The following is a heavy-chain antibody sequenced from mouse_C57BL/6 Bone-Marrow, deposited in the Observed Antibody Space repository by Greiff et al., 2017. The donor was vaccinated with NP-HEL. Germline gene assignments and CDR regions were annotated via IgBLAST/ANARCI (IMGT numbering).Heavy chain of an antibody. J-gene: IGHJ2*01. CDR1: GYAFSSYW. Sequence: QVQLQQSGAELVKPGASVKISCKASGYAFSSYWMNWVKQRPGKGLEWIGQIYPGDGDTNYNGKFKGKATLTADKSSSTAYMQLSSLTSEDSAVYFCARSVITTVVATYYFDYWGQGTTLTVSS. D-gene: IGHD1-1*01. CDR2: IYPGDGDT. CDR3: ARSVITTVVATYYFDY. V-gene: IGHV1-80*01.